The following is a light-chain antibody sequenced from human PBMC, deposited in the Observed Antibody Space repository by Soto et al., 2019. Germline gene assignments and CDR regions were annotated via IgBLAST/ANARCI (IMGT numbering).Light chain of an antibody. Sequence: IHLTQSPSSLSASVGDRVTISCRASQGNNSFVAWYQQKSGKAPKLLIYAASTLQSGVPSRFSGSESGTDFTLTVSSLQPEDFATYYCQQLNDRRFSFGQGTKVDIK. CDR1: QGNNSF. V-gene: IGKV1-9*01. J-gene: IGKJ2*01. CDR2: AAS. CDR3: QQLNDRRFS.